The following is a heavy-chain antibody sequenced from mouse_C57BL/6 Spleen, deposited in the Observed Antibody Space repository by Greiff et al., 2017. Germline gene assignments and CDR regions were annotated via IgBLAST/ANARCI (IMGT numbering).Heavy chain of an antibody. J-gene: IGHJ1*03. Sequence: QVQLQQPGTELVKPGASVKLSCKASGYTFTSYWMHWVKQRPGQGIEWIGNINPSNGGTNYNAKFKRTATLTVDKSSRTAYMQLSSLTSEDSAVYYCARGDYGSSYVRYWYCDVGGTGTTVTVSS. D-gene: IGHD1-1*01. CDR3: ARGDYGSSYVRYWYCDV. CDR1: GYTFTSYW. V-gene: IGHV1-53*01. CDR2: INPSNGGT.